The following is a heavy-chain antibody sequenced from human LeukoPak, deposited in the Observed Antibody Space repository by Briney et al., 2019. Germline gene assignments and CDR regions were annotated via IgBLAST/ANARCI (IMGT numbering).Heavy chain of an antibody. J-gene: IGHJ3*02. Sequence: ASVKVSCKASGYTFTSYGISWVRQAPGQGLEWMGWISAYNGNTNYAQTLQGRVTMTTDTSTSTAYMEMRSLRSDDTAVYYCARKGSGYYTFDIWGQGTMVTVSS. CDR2: ISAYNGNT. CDR3: ARKGSGYYTFDI. CDR1: GYTFTSYG. D-gene: IGHD3-3*01. V-gene: IGHV1-18*01.